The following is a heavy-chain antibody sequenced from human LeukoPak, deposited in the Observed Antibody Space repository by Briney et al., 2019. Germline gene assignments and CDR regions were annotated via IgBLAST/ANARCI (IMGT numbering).Heavy chain of an antibody. J-gene: IGHJ2*01. CDR1: GYTFTSYY. Sequence: ASVKVSCKASGYTFTSYYMHWVRQAPGQGLEWMGIINPSGGSTSYAQKFQGRVTMTRDTSTSTVYMELSSLRSEDTAVYYCARAHCGGDCYPLSWCFDLWGRGTLVTVSS. D-gene: IGHD2-21*02. CDR2: INPSGGST. CDR3: ARAHCGGDCYPLSWCFDL. V-gene: IGHV1-46*01.